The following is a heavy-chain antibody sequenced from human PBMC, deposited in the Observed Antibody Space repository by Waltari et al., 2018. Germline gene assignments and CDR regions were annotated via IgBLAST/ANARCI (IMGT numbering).Heavy chain of an antibody. CDR3: ARGTTTSGYYYFYYYGMDV. D-gene: IGHD3-22*01. Sequence: QVQLQESGPGLVKPSETLSLTCTVSGGSISSYYCSWIRQPPGKGLEWIGYIYYSGSTNYNPSLKSRVTISVDTSKNQFSLKLSSVTAADTAVYYCARGTTTSGYYYFYYYGMDVWGQGTTVTVSS. CDR1: GGSISSYY. CDR2: IYYSGST. J-gene: IGHJ6*02. V-gene: IGHV4-59*01.